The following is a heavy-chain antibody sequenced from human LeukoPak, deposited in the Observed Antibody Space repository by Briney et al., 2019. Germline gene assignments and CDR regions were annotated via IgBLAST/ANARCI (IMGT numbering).Heavy chain of an antibody. CDR2: INTNTGNP. CDR1: GYTFTSYA. V-gene: IGHV7-4-1*02. CDR3: AREGSIREESPYDILTGYPY. J-gene: IGHJ4*02. Sequence: ASVKVSCKASGYTFTSYAMNWVRQAPGQGLEWMGWINTNTGNPTHAQGFTGRFVFSLDTSVSTAYLQISSLKAEDTAVYYCAREGSIREESPYDILTGYPYWGQGTLVTVSS. D-gene: IGHD3-9*01.